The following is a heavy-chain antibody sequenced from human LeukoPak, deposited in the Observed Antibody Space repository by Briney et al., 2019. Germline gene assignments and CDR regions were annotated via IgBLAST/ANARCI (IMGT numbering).Heavy chain of an antibody. CDR1: GYTFNTYG. J-gene: IGHJ2*01. Sequence: ASVKVSCKASGYTFNTYGISWVRQAPGQGLEWMGWISAYNGDTNYAQKVQGRVTMTTDTSTSTVYMELRSLRSDDTAVYYCARCRDSLRRPPYWYFDLWGRGTLVTVSS. CDR3: ARCRDSLRRPPYWYFDL. V-gene: IGHV1-18*01. CDR2: ISAYNGDT. D-gene: IGHD4-17*01.